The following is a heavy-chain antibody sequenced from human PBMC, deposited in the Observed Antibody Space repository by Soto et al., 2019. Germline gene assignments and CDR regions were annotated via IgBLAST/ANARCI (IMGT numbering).Heavy chain of an antibody. CDR2: ISYDGSNK. CDR3: ARSRIAAAGRNSEYFQH. V-gene: IGHV3-30-3*01. Sequence: GGSLRLSCAASGFTFSSYAMHWVRQAPGKGLEWVAVISYDGSNKYYADSVKGRFTISRDNSKNTLYLQMNSLRAEDTAVYYCARSRIAAAGRNSEYFQHWGQGTLVTVSS. D-gene: IGHD6-13*01. CDR1: GFTFSSYA. J-gene: IGHJ1*01.